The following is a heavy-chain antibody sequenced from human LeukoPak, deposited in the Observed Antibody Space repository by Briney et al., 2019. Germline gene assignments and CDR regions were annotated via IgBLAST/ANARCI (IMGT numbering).Heavy chain of an antibody. V-gene: IGHV1-2*02. CDR3: ARWDGYSSSPDY. D-gene: IGHD6-13*01. CDR1: GYSFSGYY. CDR2: INTHSGDT. J-gene: IGHJ4*02. Sequence: DSVTVSCKASGYSFSGYYMQWVRQAPGQGLEWMGWINTHSGDTGYAQKFQGRVTMTRDMSITTIYMELTRLRSDDTAFYYCARWDGYSSSPDYWGQGSLVTVSS.